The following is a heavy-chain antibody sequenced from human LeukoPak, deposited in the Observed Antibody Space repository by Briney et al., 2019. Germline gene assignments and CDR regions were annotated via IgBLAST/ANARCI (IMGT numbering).Heavy chain of an antibody. CDR2: ISSSGSTK. Sequence: PGGSLRLSCAASGFIFSSYEMNWVRQAPGKGLEWLSYISSSGSTKYYADSVRGRFTISRDNSKNTLYLQMNSLRAEDTAVYYCAKDMITFGGVIPYYFDYWGQGTLVTVSS. V-gene: IGHV3-48*03. J-gene: IGHJ4*02. D-gene: IGHD3-16*02. CDR3: AKDMITFGGVIPYYFDY. CDR1: GFIFSSYE.